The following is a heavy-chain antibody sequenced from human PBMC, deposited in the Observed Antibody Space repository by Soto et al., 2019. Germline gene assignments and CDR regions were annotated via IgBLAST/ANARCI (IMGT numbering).Heavy chain of an antibody. CDR2: TRNKARSYTT. V-gene: IGHV3-72*01. J-gene: IGHJ4*02. Sequence: GGSLRLSCAASGFTFSSYSMNWVRQAPGKGLEWVGRTRNKARSYTTEYAASVNGRFTISRDDSKNSLYLQMNSLKTDDTAVYYCVRVRGGGTYHFDYWGQGTLVTVS. CDR3: VRVRGGGTYHFDY. D-gene: IGHD3-10*01. CDR1: GFTFSSYS.